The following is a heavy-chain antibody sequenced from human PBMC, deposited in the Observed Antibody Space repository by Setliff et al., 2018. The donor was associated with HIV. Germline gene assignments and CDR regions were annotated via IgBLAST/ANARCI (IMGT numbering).Heavy chain of an antibody. V-gene: IGHV1-3*01. CDR3: ARQLNGYNDAFDI. CDR1: GYTFTSYA. CDR2: INAGNGNT. Sequence: RASVKVSCKASGYTFTSYAMHWVRQAPGQRLEWMGWINAGNGNTKYPQKFQGRVTITRDTSASTAYMELSSLRSEDTAVYYCARQLNGYNDAFDIWGQGTMVTVSS. J-gene: IGHJ3*02. D-gene: IGHD5-12*01.